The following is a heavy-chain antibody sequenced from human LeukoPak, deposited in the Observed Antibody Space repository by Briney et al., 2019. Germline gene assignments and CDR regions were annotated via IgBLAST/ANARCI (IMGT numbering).Heavy chain of an antibody. D-gene: IGHD4-17*01. CDR3: ARGGWGFDYGDYDY. CDR2: ISGSGGST. Sequence: PGGSLRLSCAASGFTFSNYAMSWVRQAPGKGLEWVSAISGSGGSTYYADAVTGRFTVSRDFSKNTLYLQMNSLRAEDTAVYYCARGGWGFDYGDYDYWGQGTLVTISS. CDR1: GFTFSNYA. V-gene: IGHV3-23*01. J-gene: IGHJ4*02.